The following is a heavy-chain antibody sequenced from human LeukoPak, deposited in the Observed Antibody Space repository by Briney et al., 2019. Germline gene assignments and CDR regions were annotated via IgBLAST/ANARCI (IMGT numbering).Heavy chain of an antibody. D-gene: IGHD3-22*01. CDR2: INPTGGST. CDR3: ARPYYYDSSGYYYLDY. V-gene: IGHV1-46*01. J-gene: IGHJ4*02. Sequence: ASVKVSCKASGYTFTSYYMHWVRQAPGQGLEWMGLINPTGGSTGYAQKFQGRVTMTRDMSTSTAYMELSSLRSEDTAVYYCARPYYYDSSGYYYLDYWGQGTLVTVSS. CDR1: GYTFTSYY.